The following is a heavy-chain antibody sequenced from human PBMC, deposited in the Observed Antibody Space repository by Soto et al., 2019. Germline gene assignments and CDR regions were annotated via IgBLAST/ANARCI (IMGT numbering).Heavy chain of an antibody. CDR3: AKGQVEWFYNTFDY. CDR1: GFTFSNYG. J-gene: IGHJ4*02. CDR2: ISHDANNK. D-gene: IGHD3-3*01. V-gene: IGHV3-30*18. Sequence: GGSLRLSCAASGFTFSNYGIHWVRQPPGKGLEWVAVISHDANNKYYADSVKGRFTISRDNSRNTLYLQMSSLRAEDTAVYYCAKGQVEWFYNTFDYWGQGTLVTVYS.